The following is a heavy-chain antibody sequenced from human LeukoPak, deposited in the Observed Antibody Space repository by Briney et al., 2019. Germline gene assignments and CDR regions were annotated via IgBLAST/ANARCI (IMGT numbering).Heavy chain of an antibody. CDR3: ARVPYDSSGYRFDS. CDR2: MNPNSGNT. Sequence: ASVKVSCKASGYTFTSYDINWVRQAPGQGLEWMGWMNPNSGNTGYAQKLQGRVTLTRNNSINTAYMELCSLRSEDTAVYYCARVPYDSSGYRFDSWGQGTLVTVSS. V-gene: IGHV1-8*02. D-gene: IGHD3-22*01. CDR1: GYTFTSYD. J-gene: IGHJ4*02.